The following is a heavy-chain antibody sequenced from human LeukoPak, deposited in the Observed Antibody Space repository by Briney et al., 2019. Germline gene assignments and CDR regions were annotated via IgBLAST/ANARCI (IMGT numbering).Heavy chain of an antibody. V-gene: IGHV3-11*01. J-gene: IGHJ6*02. Sequence: GGSLRLSCAASGFTFSDYYMSWIRQTPGKGLEWVSYISSSGYTMYYTDSVRGRFTISRDNARSSLYLQMNSLRAEDTAVYYCARDLGYNYGDGMDVWGQGTTVTVSS. D-gene: IGHD5-18*01. CDR3: ARDLGYNYGDGMDV. CDR1: GFTFSDYY. CDR2: ISSSGYTM.